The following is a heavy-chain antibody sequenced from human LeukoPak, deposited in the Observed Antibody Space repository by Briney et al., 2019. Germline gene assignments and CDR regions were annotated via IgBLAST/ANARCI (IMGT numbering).Heavy chain of an antibody. V-gene: IGHV3-11*01. CDR3: ARDAACGCGDCSGLLDY. CDR1: GFTFSDYN. CDR2: FSRSGTTV. Sequence: GGSLRLSCEASGFTFSDYNMNWIRQAPGKGLEWVAYFSRSGTTVHYADSVKGRFTISRDNAKTSLYLQRNSPRAEDTAVYYCARDAACGCGDCSGLLDYWGLGTLVTVSS. J-gene: IGHJ4*02. D-gene: IGHD2-21*02.